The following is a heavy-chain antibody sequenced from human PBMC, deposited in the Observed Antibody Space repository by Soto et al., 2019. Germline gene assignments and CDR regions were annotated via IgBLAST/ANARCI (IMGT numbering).Heavy chain of an antibody. CDR1: GGSFSGYY. Sequence: SETLSLTCAVYGGSFSGYYWSWIRQPPGKGLEWIGEINHSGSTNYNPSLKSRVTISVDTSKNQFSLKLSSVTAADTAVYYCARQTYDYGDYPTGFDYWGQGTLVTVSS. J-gene: IGHJ4*02. CDR2: INHSGST. V-gene: IGHV4-34*01. CDR3: ARQTYDYGDYPTGFDY. D-gene: IGHD4-17*01.